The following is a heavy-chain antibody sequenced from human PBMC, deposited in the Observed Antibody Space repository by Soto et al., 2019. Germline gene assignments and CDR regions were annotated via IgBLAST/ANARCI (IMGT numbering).Heavy chain of an antibody. CDR2: IVWDDDK. D-gene: IGHD6-19*01. CDR3: ARTRSGWFDP. CDR1: GFSLSTSGMR. J-gene: IGHJ5*02. V-gene: IGHV2-70*01. Sequence: SGPTRVNPTQTLTLTGTFSGFSLSTSGMRGSWIRQPPGKALEWLALIVWDDDKYYSTSLKTRLTISKDTSKNQVVLTMTNMDPVDTATYYCARTRSGWFDPWGQGTRVTVSS.